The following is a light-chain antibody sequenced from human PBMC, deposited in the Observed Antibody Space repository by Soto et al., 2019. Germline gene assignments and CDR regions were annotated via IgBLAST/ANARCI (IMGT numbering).Light chain of an antibody. Sequence: QSVLTQPPSVSGAPGQRVTISCTGSRSNIGAGYHVHWYQQLPGTAPKLLIYGNSNRPSGVPDRFSGSKSGTSASLAITGLQAEDEADYYCQSYDSSLSGSVFGGATNLTVL. V-gene: IGLV1-40*01. CDR3: QSYDSSLSGSV. J-gene: IGLJ3*02. CDR1: RSNIGAGYH. CDR2: GNS.